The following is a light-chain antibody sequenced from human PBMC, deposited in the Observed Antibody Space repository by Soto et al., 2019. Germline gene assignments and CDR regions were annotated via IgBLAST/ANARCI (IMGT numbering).Light chain of an antibody. CDR1: QSVDSN. Sequence: EIVMTQSPATLSVSPGERATLSCRASQSVDSNVAWYQQKPGQAPRLLIYGASSRATGIPDRFSGSGSETDFTLTISGLEPEDFAVYYCHQSGNSHTFGQGTKLEIK. CDR2: GAS. CDR3: HQSGNSHT. V-gene: IGKV3-20*01. J-gene: IGKJ2*01.